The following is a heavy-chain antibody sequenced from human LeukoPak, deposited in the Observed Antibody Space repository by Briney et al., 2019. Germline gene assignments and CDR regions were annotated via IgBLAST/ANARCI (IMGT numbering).Heavy chain of an antibody. Sequence: SETLSLTCTVSGGSISGSSYYWGWVRQPPGMGLEWIGTIYYSGSTYYNPSLRSRVTISVDTSKNQFSLKLSSVTAADTAVYYCARHGEYYQDVWGQGTTVTVSS. J-gene: IGHJ6*02. V-gene: IGHV4-39*07. D-gene: IGHD4-17*01. CDR3: ARHGEYYQDV. CDR1: GGSISGSSYY. CDR2: IYYSGST.